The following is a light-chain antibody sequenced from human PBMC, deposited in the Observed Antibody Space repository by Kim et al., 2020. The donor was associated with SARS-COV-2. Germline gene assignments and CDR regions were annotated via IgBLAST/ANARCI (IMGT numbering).Light chain of an antibody. V-gene: IGLV2-14*03. Sequence: GHSITISCPGTSNAVGAYNYVSWYQQPPDKAPRVMIYYVANRPSGVSNRFSGSKSGNTASLTITGLQVEDEADYYCSSYTTSSTVVFGGGTQLTVL. CDR3: SSYTTSSTVV. J-gene: IGLJ3*02. CDR2: YVA. CDR1: SNAVGAYNY.